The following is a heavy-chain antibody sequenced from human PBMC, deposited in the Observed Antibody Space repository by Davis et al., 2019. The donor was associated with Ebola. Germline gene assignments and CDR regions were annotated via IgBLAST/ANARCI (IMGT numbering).Heavy chain of an antibody. CDR3: AREDIVVVTATYYYYYGMDV. CDR1: GFTFSSYA. D-gene: IGHD2-21*02. V-gene: IGHV3-23*01. Sequence: GGSLRLSCAASGFTFSSYAMSWVRQAPGKGLEWVSAISGSGGSTSYAQKFQGRVTMTRDTSTSTVYMELSSLRSEDTAVYYCAREDIVVVTATYYYYYGMDVWGQGTTVTVSS. CDR2: ISGSGGST. J-gene: IGHJ6*02.